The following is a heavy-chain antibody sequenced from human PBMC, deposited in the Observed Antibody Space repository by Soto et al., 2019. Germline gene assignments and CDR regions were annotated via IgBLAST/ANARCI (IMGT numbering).Heavy chain of an antibody. CDR3: ARVPYYYTSGTDYGMDV. CDR2: ISSSSSYT. J-gene: IGHJ6*02. CDR1: GFTFSDYY. V-gene: IGHV3-11*06. D-gene: IGHD3-10*01. Sequence: PGGSLRLSCAASGFTFSDYYMSWIRQAPGKGLEWLSYISSSSSYTNYADSVEGRFTISRDNARSSLYLQMNSLRAEDTAVYYCARVPYYYTSGTDYGMDVWGQGTTVTVSS.